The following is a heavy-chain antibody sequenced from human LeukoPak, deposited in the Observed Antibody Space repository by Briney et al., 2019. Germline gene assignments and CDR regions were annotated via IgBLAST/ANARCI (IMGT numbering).Heavy chain of an antibody. CDR3: AREGRLGCFDL. CDR2: INPNSGGI. J-gene: IGHJ3*01. D-gene: IGHD3-9*01. V-gene: IGHV1-2*02. Sequence: ASVKVSCKASGYTFTGYYMHWVRQAPGQGLEWMGWINPNSGGINYAQKFQGRVTMTRDTSISTAYMELSRLRSDDTAVYYCAREGRLGCFDLWGQGTMVTVSS. CDR1: GYTFTGYY.